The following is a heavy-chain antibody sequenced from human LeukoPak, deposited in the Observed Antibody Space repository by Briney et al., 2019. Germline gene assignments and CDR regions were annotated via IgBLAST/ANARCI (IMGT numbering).Heavy chain of an antibody. D-gene: IGHD3-10*01. Sequence: ASVKVSCKASGGTFSSYAISWVRQAPGQGLEWMGIINPSGGSTSYAQKFQGRVTMTRDTSTSTVYMELSSLRSEDTAVYYCARSSEVLWFGESSDYWGQGTLATVSS. CDR1: GGTFSSYA. V-gene: IGHV1-46*01. J-gene: IGHJ4*02. CDR2: INPSGGST. CDR3: ARSSEVLWFGESSDY.